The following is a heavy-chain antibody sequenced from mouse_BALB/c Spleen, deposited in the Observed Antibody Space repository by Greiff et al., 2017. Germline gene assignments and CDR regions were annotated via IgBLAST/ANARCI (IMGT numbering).Heavy chain of an antibody. V-gene: IGHV7-3*02. Sequence: EVKLMESGGGLVQPGGSLRLSCATSGFTFTDYYMSWVRQPPGKALEWLGFIRNKANGYTTEYSASVKGRFTISRDNSQSILYLQMNTLRAEDSATYYCARTQCYDSSPYAMDYWGQGTSVTVSS. D-gene: IGHD1-1*01. CDR1: GFTFTDYY. J-gene: IGHJ4*01. CDR2: IRNKANGYTT. CDR3: ARTQCYDSSPYAMDY.